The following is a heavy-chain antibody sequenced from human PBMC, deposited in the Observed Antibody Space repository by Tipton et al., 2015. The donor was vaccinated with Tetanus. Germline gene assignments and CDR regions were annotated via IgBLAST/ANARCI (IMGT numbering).Heavy chain of an antibody. Sequence: GEALVGGGYYWTWIRHLPGKGLEWIGYIYHTGAAHYNPSLKSRVTLSVDMSKNQFFLKMISMTAADTAVYFCARDFGSNHNWFDPWGQGTPVTVSS. CDR3: ARDFGSNHNWFDP. J-gene: IGHJ5*02. CDR2: IYHTGAA. D-gene: IGHD6-13*01. V-gene: IGHV4-31*02. CDR1: GEALVGGGYY.